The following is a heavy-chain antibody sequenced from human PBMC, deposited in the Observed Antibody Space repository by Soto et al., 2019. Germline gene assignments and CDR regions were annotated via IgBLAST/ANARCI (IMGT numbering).Heavy chain of an antibody. V-gene: IGHV1-3*01. J-gene: IGHJ4*02. CDR3: AKERRSSSTIPPPDY. CDR1: GYTFTSYA. CDR2: INAGNGNT. Sequence: ASVKVSCKASGYTFTSYAMHWVRQAPGQRLEWMGWINAGNGNTKYSQKFQGRVTITRDTSASTAYMEPSSLRSEDTAVYYCAKERRSSSTIPPPDYWGQETRVTVP. D-gene: IGHD2-2*01.